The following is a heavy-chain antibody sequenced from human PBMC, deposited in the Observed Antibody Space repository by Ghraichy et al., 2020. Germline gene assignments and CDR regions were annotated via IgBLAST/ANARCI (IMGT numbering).Heavy chain of an antibody. CDR3: ARDQIVVVPAAKSGYYYYMDV. CDR1: GGSISSYY. CDR2: IYYSGST. V-gene: IGHV4-59*01. Sequence: SETLSLTCTVSGGSISSYYWSWIRQPPGKGLEWIGYIYYSGSTNYNPSLKSRVTISVDTSKNQFSLKLSSVTAADTAVYYCARDQIVVVPAAKSGYYYYMDVWGKGTTVTVSS. D-gene: IGHD2-2*01. J-gene: IGHJ6*03.